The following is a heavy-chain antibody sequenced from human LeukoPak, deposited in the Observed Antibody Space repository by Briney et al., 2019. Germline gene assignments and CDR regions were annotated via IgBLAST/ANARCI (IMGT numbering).Heavy chain of an antibody. V-gene: IGHV1-2*02. CDR2: INPNSGGT. J-gene: IGHJ4*02. CDR1: GYTFTGYY. CDR3: ARKRARYSGYDWGSYFDY. Sequence: ASVKVSCKASGYTFTGYYMHWVRQAPGQGLEWMGWINPNSGGTNYAQKFQGRVTMTRDTSISTAYMELSRLRSDDTAVYYCARKRARYSGYDWGSYFDYWGQGTLVTVSS. D-gene: IGHD5-12*01.